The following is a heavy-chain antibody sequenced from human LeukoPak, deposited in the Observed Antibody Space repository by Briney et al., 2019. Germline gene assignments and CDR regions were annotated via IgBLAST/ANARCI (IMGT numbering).Heavy chain of an antibody. D-gene: IGHD3-3*01. CDR1: GGSISSSSYY. V-gene: IGHV4-39*01. J-gene: IGHJ4*02. Sequence: SETLSLTCTVSGGSISSSSYYWGWIRQPPRKGLEWIGSIYYSGSTYYNPSLKSRVTISVDTSKNQFSLKLSSVTAADTAVYYCARQKIGVVTYYFDYWGQGTLVTVSS. CDR3: ARQKIGVVTYYFDY. CDR2: IYYSGST.